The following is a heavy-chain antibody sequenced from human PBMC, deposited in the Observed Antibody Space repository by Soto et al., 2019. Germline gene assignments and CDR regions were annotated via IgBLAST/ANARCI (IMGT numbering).Heavy chain of an antibody. CDR2: IYTSGST. Sequence: SETLSPTCTVSGGSISSYYWSWIRQPAGKGLEWIGRIYTSGSTNYNPSLKSRVTMSVDTSKNQFSLKLSSVTAADTAVYYCARDSGGYSHNWFDPWGQGTLVTVSS. V-gene: IGHV4-4*07. CDR1: GGSISSYY. CDR3: ARDSGGYSHNWFDP. J-gene: IGHJ5*02. D-gene: IGHD3-22*01.